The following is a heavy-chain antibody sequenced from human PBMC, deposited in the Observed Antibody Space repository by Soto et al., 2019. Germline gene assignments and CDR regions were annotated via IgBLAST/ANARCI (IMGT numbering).Heavy chain of an antibody. D-gene: IGHD3-22*01. CDR2: FDPEDGET. Sequence: ASVKVSCKVSGYTLTELSMHWVRQDPGKGLEGMGGFDPEDGETIYAQKFQGRVTMTEDTSTDTAYMELSSLRSEDTAVYYCATRGVYYYDSTHWFDPWGQGTLVTVSS. V-gene: IGHV1-24*01. CDR3: ATRGVYYYDSTHWFDP. CDR1: GYTLTELS. J-gene: IGHJ5*02.